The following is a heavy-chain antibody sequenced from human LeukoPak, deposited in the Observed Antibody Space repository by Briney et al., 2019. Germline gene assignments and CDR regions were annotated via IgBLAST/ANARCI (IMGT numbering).Heavy chain of an antibody. V-gene: IGHV4-34*01. CDR2: INHSGST. CDR1: GGSFSGYY. Sequence: SETLSLTCAVYGGSFSGYYWSWIRQPPGKGLEWIGEINHSGSTNYNPSLKSRVTISVDTSKNQFSLKLTSVTAADTAIYYCARDSDHTAMVFKTFDYWGQGTLVTVSS. D-gene: IGHD5-18*01. J-gene: IGHJ4*02. CDR3: ARDSDHTAMVFKTFDY.